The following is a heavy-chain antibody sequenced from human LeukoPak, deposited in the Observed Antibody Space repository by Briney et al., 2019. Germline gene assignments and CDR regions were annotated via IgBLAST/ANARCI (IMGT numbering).Heavy chain of an antibody. D-gene: IGHD3-9*01. CDR3: AREYYDILTGSLDY. Sequence: ASVKVSCKASGYTFTGYYIHWVRQAPGQGLEWMGWINPHSGGTKFAQKFQGRVTMTRDTSISTAYMEVSRLRSDDAAVYYCAREYYDILTGSLDYWGQGTLVTVSS. V-gene: IGHV1-2*02. CDR2: INPHSGGT. CDR1: GYTFTGYY. J-gene: IGHJ4*02.